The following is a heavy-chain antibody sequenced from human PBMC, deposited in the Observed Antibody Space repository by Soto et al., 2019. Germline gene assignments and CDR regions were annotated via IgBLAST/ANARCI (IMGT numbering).Heavy chain of an antibody. Sequence: LXLSCAPSGFIFGYHVMTWFRQAPGRALEWVSTINANAIDTHYADSVKGRFTISRDNSKSTLDLQMNSLRAEDTAIYYCVSWVSAHFDLWGPGTLVTVSS. D-gene: IGHD2-8*01. CDR3: VSWVSAHFDL. CDR1: GFIFGYHV. V-gene: IGHV3-23*01. CDR2: INANAIDT. J-gene: IGHJ4*02.